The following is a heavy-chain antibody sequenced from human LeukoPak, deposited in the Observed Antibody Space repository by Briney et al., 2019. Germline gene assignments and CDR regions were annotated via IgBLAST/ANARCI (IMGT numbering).Heavy chain of an antibody. Sequence: ASVKVSCKASGYTFTSYAMHWVRQAPGQRLEWMGWVNAGNGNTKYSQKFQGRVTITRDTSASTAYMELSSLRSEDTAVYYCARVARLWSGYFDYWGQGTLVTVSS. D-gene: IGHD2-21*01. CDR2: VNAGNGNT. CDR3: ARVARLWSGYFDY. V-gene: IGHV1-3*01. J-gene: IGHJ4*02. CDR1: GYTFTSYA.